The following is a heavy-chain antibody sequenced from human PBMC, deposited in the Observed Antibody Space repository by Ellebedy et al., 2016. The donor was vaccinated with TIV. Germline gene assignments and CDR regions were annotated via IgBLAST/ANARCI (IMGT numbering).Heavy chain of an antibody. CDR3: ARGRAHTAMVLPTDY. D-gene: IGHD5-18*01. V-gene: IGHV1-18*01. Sequence: ASVKVSCKASGYTFTNYGISWVRQAPGQGLEWMGWISAYNGNTNYAQKLQGRVTMTTDTSTSTAYMELRSLRSDDTAVYYCARGRAHTAMVLPTDYWGQGTLVTVSS. J-gene: IGHJ4*02. CDR1: GYTFTNYG. CDR2: ISAYNGNT.